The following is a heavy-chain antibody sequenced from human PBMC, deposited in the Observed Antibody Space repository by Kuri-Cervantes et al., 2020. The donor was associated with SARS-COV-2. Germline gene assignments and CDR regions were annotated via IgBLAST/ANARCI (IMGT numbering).Heavy chain of an antibody. CDR3: ARGGWSTGDRGHYYYYMDV. D-gene: IGHD7-27*01. J-gene: IGHJ6*03. V-gene: IGHV1-2*02. CDR1: GYTFTGYY. CDR2: INPNSGGT. Sequence: ASVKVSCKASGYTFTGYYMHWVRQAPGQGLEWMGWINPNSGGTNYAQKFQGRVTMTRDTSISTAYMELSRLRSEDTAVYYCARGGWSTGDRGHYYYYMDVWGKGTTVTVSS.